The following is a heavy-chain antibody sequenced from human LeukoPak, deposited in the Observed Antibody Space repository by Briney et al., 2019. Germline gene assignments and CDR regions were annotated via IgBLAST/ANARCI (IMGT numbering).Heavy chain of an antibody. J-gene: IGHJ4*02. V-gene: IGHV3-21*01. CDR1: GFSFSDYT. CDR2: ISSNGHYK. D-gene: IGHD6-19*01. CDR3: ARSDSGWSDGGLCHYFDF. Sequence: NPGGSLRLSCSASGFSFSDYTMNWVRQAPGKGLEWISSISSNGHYKFYADSVQGRFTISRDNAKNSLSLYMNSLRAEDTAVYYCARSDSGWSDGGLCHYFDFWGQGTRVTVSS.